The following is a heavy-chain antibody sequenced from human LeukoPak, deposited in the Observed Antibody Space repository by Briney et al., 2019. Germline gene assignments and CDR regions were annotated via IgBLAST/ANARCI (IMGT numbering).Heavy chain of an antibody. CDR2: MKQDGSEK. D-gene: IGHD6-13*01. Sequence: GGSLRLSCAASGFTFSSYWMSWVRQAPGKGLEWVANMKQDGSEKYYVDSVKGRFTISRDNAKNSLYLQMNSLRAEDTAVYYCARGTIAAAGYYYFDYWGQGTQVTVSS. CDR3: ARGTIAAAGYYYFDY. J-gene: IGHJ4*02. CDR1: GFTFSSYW. V-gene: IGHV3-7*04.